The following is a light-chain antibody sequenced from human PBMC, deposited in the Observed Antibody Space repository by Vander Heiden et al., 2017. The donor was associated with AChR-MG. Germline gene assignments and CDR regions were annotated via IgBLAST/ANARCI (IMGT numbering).Light chain of an antibody. CDR2: AAS. J-gene: IGKJ1*01. CDR1: EGIRNS. V-gene: IGKV1-NL1*01. Sequence: DIQMTQSPSSLSASAGDRVTITCRASEGIRNSLAWYQQRPGKAPKLLVYAASNLESGVPSRFSGSGSGTDYTLTISSLQPEDFATYYCQQDDTTPWTFGQGTRVEIK. CDR3: QQDDTTPWT.